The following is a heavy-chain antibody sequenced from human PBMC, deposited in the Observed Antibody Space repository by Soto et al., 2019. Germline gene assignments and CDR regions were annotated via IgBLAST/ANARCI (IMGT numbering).Heavy chain of an antibody. CDR1: GFTFGGYA. D-gene: IGHD2-21*02. J-gene: IGHJ6*02. Sequence: EVQLLESGGGLVQPGGSLRLSCAASGFTFGGYAMRWVRQAPGKGLEWVSAISGSGGSTCYADSVKGRFTISRDNSKNSLYLQMNSLRAEDTALYYCAKDRQDCSDGVMDDWGQGTTVTVSS. CDR3: AKDRQDCSDGVMDD. V-gene: IGHV3-23*01. CDR2: ISGSGGST.